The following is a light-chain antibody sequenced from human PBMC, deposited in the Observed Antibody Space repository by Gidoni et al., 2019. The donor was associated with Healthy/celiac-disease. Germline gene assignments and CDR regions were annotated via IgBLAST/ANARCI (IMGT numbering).Light chain of an antibody. CDR3: QAWDSSTAVV. Sequence: YELTQPPSVSVSPGQTASITCSGDKLGDKYACWYQQKPGQSPVLVIYHDSKRPSGIPERFSGSNSGNTATLTISGTQAMDEADYYCQAWDSSTAVVFGGGTKLTVL. J-gene: IGLJ2*01. CDR2: HDS. CDR1: KLGDKY. V-gene: IGLV3-1*01.